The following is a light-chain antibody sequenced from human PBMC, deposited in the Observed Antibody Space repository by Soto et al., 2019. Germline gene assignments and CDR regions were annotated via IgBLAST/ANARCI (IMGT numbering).Light chain of an antibody. Sequence: EIVLTQSPGTLSSSPGERATLSCRASQSVSSSYLAWYQQKPGQAPRLLIYGASGRATGIPDRFSGSGSGTDFTLTISRLEPEDFAVYYCQQDGSSPPVTFGQGTRLEIK. CDR1: QSVSSSY. CDR2: GAS. V-gene: IGKV3-20*01. J-gene: IGKJ5*01. CDR3: QQDGSSPPVT.